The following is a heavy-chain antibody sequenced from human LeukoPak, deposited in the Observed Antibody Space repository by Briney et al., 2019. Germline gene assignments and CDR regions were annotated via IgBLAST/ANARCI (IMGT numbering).Heavy chain of an antibody. J-gene: IGHJ4*02. D-gene: IGHD6-13*01. CDR3: ARQPSSWFTSFDS. V-gene: IGHV4-59*01. CDR2: IYCSGST. Sequence: PSETLSLTCTVSGGSLSSYFWSWIRQPPGKGLEWIAYIYCSGSTNYNPSLKSRVTISVDTSKNQFSLKLSSVTAADTAVYYCARQPSSWFTSFDSWGQGTLVTVSS. CDR1: GGSLSSYF.